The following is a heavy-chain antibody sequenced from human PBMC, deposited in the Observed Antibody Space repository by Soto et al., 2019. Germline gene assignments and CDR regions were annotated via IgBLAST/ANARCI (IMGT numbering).Heavy chain of an antibody. CDR3: ARWAKTLDY. CDR1: GFTFRRYA. CDR2: ITHAGSQK. Sequence: GGSLRLSCGVSGFTFRRYAMYWVRQAPGKGLEWVEVITHAGSQKYYADYVKGRFTISRDNSKNTLYLQMNSLREDDTAVYYYARWAKTLDYWGQGTLVTVSS. V-gene: IGHV3-30*04. J-gene: IGHJ4*02. D-gene: IGHD5-12*01.